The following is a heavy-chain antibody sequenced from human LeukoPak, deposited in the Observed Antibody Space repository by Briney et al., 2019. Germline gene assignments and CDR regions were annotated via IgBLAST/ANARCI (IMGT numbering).Heavy chain of an antibody. CDR1: GFTFSSYA. D-gene: IGHD2-2*01. CDR2: ISGSGGST. Sequence: GGSLRLSCAASGFTFSSYAMSWVRQAPGKGLEWVSAISGSGGSTYYADSVKGRFTISRDNSKNTLYLQMNSLRAEETAVYYCAKDLPAFIVVVPAAVFDYWGERTLVTVSS. J-gene: IGHJ4*02. CDR3: AKDLPAFIVVVPAAVFDY. V-gene: IGHV3-23*01.